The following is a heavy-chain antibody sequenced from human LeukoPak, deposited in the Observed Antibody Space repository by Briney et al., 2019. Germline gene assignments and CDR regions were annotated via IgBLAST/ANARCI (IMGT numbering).Heavy chain of an antibody. CDR2: IRYDGSNK. V-gene: IGHV3-30*02. D-gene: IGHD6-19*01. CDR3: AKDRSSGWYYFDY. J-gene: IGHJ4*02. CDR1: GFTFSSYG. Sequence: GGSLRLSCAASGFTFSSYGMHWVRQAPGKGLEWGAFIRYDGSNKYYADSVKGRFTIARDNSKNTLYLQMNSLRAEDTAVYYCAKDRSSGWYYFDYWGQGTLVTVSS.